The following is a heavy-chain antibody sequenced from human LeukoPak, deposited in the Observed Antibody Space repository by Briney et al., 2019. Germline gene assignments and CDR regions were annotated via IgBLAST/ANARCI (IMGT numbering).Heavy chain of an antibody. CDR1: GFTFSTYE. CDR3: AREISRFGI. J-gene: IGHJ4*02. D-gene: IGHD3-16*01. Sequence: GGSLRLSCAASGFTFSTYEMNWVRQAPGKGLEWVSFISHSGETIYYADSVKGRFTISRDNPNNTLYLQMHSLRAEDTAVYYCAREISRFGIWGQGTLVTVSS. V-gene: IGHV3-48*03. CDR2: ISHSGETI.